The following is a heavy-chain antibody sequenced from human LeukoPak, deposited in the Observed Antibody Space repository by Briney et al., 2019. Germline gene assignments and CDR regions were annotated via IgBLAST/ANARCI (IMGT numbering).Heavy chain of an antibody. CDR3: AKVGASGSLFDY. CDR2: ISYDGSNK. V-gene: IGHV3-30*18. CDR1: GFTFSSYG. J-gene: IGHJ4*02. Sequence: PGGSLRLSCAASGFTFSSYGMHWVRQAPGKGLEWVAVISYDGSNKYYADSVKGRFTISRDNSKNTLYLQMNSLRAEDTAVYYCAKVGASGSLFDYWGQGTLVTVPS. D-gene: IGHD1-26*01.